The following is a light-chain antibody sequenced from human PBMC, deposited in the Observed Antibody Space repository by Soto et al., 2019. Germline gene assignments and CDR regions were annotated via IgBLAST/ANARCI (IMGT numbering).Light chain of an antibody. Sequence: EIVLTQSPATLSLSPGERATLSCRASQSVSSNLAWYQQKPGQAPRLLIYGASTRATGIPARFSGSGSGTEFTLTISSLQSEDFAVYYCQQYNNWPPWTVGQGNKVDIK. CDR1: QSVSSN. CDR3: QQYNNWPPWT. V-gene: IGKV3-15*01. CDR2: GAS. J-gene: IGKJ1*01.